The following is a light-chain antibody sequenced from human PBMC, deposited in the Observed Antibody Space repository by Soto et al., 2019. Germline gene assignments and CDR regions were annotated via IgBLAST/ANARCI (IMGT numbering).Light chain of an antibody. Sequence: QMTNSQSSLSPSVEDRSTTISRAGQGIGNYLAWYQQRPGKAPNLLISAASTLQSGIPSRFSGSGSGTDFTLTITSLQPEDVATYYCQKYDGAPKTFGQGTKVDIK. J-gene: IGKJ1*01. CDR1: QGIGNY. V-gene: IGKV1-27*01. CDR3: QKYDGAPKT. CDR2: AAS.